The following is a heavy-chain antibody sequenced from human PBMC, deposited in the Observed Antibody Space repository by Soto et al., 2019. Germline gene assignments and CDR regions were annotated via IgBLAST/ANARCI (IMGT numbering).Heavy chain of an antibody. J-gene: IGHJ4*02. V-gene: IGHV5-10-1*01. CDR1: GYSFTSYW. CDR2: IDPSDSYA. CDR3: ARHPSLAATNFDY. D-gene: IGHD4-4*01. Sequence: ESVKTSRKGSGYSFTSYWITWVRQIPGKGLEWMGRIDPSDSYANYNPSFQGHVTIFTDKSTNTAYLQWNSLKASDTAMYYCARHPSLAATNFDYWGQGTLVTVSS.